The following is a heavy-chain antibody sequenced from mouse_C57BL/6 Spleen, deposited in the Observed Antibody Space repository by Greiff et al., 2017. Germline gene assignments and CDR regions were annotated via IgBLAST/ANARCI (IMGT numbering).Heavy chain of an antibody. Sequence: VQLQQPGAELVRPGSSVKLSCKASGYTFTSYWMHWVKQRPIQGLEWIGNIDPSDSETHYNQKFKDKATLTVDKSSSTAYMQLSSLTSEDSAVYYCAKGAYYSILDYWGQGTTLTVS. CDR2: IDPSDSET. CDR3: AKGAYYSILDY. V-gene: IGHV1-52*01. CDR1: GYTFTSYW. J-gene: IGHJ2*01. D-gene: IGHD2-5*01.